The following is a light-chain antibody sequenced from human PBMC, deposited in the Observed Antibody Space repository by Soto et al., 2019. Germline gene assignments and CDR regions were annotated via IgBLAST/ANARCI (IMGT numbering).Light chain of an antibody. J-gene: IGKJ5*01. CDR2: GAS. V-gene: IGKV1-12*01. CDR3: QQSYSTLIT. Sequence: DIQMTQSPSSVSGSVGDRVTITCRASQDITRWLAWYQQKPGKAPKLLIYGASSLQSGVPSRFSGSGSGTDFTLTISSLQPEDFATYYCQQSYSTLITFGQGTRLEIK. CDR1: QDITRW.